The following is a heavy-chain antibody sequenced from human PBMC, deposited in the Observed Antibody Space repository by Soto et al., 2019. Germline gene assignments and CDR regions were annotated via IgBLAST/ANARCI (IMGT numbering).Heavy chain of an antibody. V-gene: IGHV3-11*01. CDR3: ARDLGYYDSSGYFDY. Sequence: PGGSLRLSCAASGFTFSDYYMSWIRQAPGKGLEWVPYISSSGDIIYYADSVKGRFTISRDNAKNSLYLQMNSLRAEDTAVYYCARDLGYYDSSGYFDYWGQGTLVTVSS. J-gene: IGHJ4*02. CDR2: ISSSGDII. D-gene: IGHD3-22*01. CDR1: GFTFSDYY.